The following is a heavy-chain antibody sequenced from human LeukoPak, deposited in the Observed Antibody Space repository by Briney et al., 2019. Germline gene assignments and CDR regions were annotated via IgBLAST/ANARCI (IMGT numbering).Heavy chain of an antibody. CDR1: GYTFTAYY. J-gene: IGHJ6*02. D-gene: IGHD6-6*01. CDR3: ARARPPGYYYYGMDV. CDR2: INPNSGGT. V-gene: IGHV1-2*02. Sequence: PGASVKVSCKASGYTFTAYYMHWVRQAPGQGLEWMGWINPNSGGTNFAQKFQGRVTMTRDTSISTAYMELSSLRYDDTAVYYCARARPPGYYYYGMDVWGQGTTVTVSS.